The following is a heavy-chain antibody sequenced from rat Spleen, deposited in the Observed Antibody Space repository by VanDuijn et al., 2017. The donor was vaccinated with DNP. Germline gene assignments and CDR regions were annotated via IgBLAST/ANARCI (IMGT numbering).Heavy chain of an antibody. J-gene: IGHJ2*01. Sequence: EVQLVESGGGLVQPGRSLKLSCVGSGFTFSDYNMAWVSQAPKKGLEWVATISYDGSSVDSRDSVKGRFTISRDNAKNTLYLQMNSLRSEDMATYYCARWNSGHFDYWGQGVMVPVSS. D-gene: IGHD4-3*01. V-gene: IGHV5-7*01. CDR3: ARWNSGHFDY. CDR2: ISYDGSSV. CDR1: GFTFSDYN.